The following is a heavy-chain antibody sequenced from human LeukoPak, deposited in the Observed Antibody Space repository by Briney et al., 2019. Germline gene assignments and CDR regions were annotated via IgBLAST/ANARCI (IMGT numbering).Heavy chain of an antibody. D-gene: IGHD6-13*01. Sequence: GGSLRLSCAVSGFTFSSYAMSWVRQAPGKGLEGVAAICGSGGRTYYAASEKGQFTISRDNSKTTLYLLMKSLRAEDTAMYDCAKENGSWYGRPYDYWGQGTLVTVSS. J-gene: IGHJ4*02. V-gene: IGHV3-23*01. CDR3: AKENGSWYGRPYDY. CDR1: GFTFSSYA. CDR2: ICGSGGRT.